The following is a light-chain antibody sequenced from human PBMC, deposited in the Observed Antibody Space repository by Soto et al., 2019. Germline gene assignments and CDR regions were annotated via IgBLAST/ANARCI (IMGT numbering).Light chain of an antibody. V-gene: IGKV1-5*01. J-gene: IGKJ1*01. CDR3: QQYKTYPWT. Sequence: DIQMTQSPSTLSASVGDRVTITCRASQSINRWLAWYHQKPGKAPKLLMSDASSLESGGPSRFSGSGSVTEFTLTSSSPQPDDFATYYCQQYKTYPWTFGQGTKVEIK. CDR2: DAS. CDR1: QSINRW.